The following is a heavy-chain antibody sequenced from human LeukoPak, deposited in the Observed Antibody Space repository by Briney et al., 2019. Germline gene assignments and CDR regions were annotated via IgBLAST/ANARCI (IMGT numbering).Heavy chain of an antibody. D-gene: IGHD3-22*01. CDR3: ADSSGYEDAFDI. CDR2: ISSSGSTI. V-gene: IGHV3-48*03. Sequence: GGPLRLSCAASGFTFSSYEMNWVRQAPGKGLEWVSYISSSGSTIYYADSVKGRFTISRDNAKNSLYLQMNSLRAEDTAVYYCADSSGYEDAFDIWGQGTMVTVSS. CDR1: GFTFSSYE. J-gene: IGHJ3*02.